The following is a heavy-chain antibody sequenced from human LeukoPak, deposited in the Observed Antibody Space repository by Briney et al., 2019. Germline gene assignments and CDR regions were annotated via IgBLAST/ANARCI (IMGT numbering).Heavy chain of an antibody. D-gene: IGHD2-15*01. CDR1: GYRFTSYW. V-gene: IGHV5-51*01. Sequence: GESLKISFQGSGYRFTSYWIGWVRQMPGKGLEWMGIIYPGDSDTRYSPSFQGQVTISADKSISTAYLQWSSLKASDTAMYYCARQDCSGGSCRGKYYFDYWGQGTLVTVSS. J-gene: IGHJ4*02. CDR2: IYPGDSDT. CDR3: ARQDCSGGSCRGKYYFDY.